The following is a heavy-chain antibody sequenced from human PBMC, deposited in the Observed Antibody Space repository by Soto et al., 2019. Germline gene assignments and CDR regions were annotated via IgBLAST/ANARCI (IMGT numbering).Heavy chain of an antibody. D-gene: IGHD6-19*01. J-gene: IGHJ4*02. Sequence: SETLSLTCTVSGGYISSGGYYWSWIRQHPGKGLEWIGYIYYSGSTYYNPSLKSRVTISVDTSKNQFSLKLSSVTAADTAVYYCARGPPRLSSGFIDYWGQGTLVTVSS. CDR1: GGYISSGGYY. V-gene: IGHV4-31*03. CDR2: IYYSGST. CDR3: ARGPPRLSSGFIDY.